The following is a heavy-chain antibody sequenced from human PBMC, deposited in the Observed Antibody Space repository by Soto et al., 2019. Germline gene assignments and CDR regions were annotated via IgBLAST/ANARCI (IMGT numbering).Heavy chain of an antibody. CDR1: GFTFRTSA. CDR3: AKGPVWLAVAVSTFVN. J-gene: IGHJ4*02. D-gene: IGHD6-19*01. CDR2: INFSGTST. V-gene: IGHV3-23*01. Sequence: EVQLLESGGGLVQPGGSLRLSCAASGFTFRTSAMSWVRQAPGKGLEWVSAINFSGTSTYYADSVKGRFTISRDNYKNTLDLELDSLRAEDTAVCYCAKGPVWLAVAVSTFVNWGQGSLVTVSS.